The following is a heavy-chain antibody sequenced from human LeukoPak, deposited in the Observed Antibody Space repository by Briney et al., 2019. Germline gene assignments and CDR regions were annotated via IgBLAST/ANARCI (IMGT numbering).Heavy chain of an antibody. D-gene: IGHD3-10*01. CDR1: GGYISSGSYY. CDR2: IYTSGST. J-gene: IGHJ4*02. Sequence: SETLSLTCTVSGGYISSGSYYWSWIRQPAGKGLEWIGRIYTSGSTNYNPSLKSRVTISVDTSKNQFSLKLSSVTAADTAVYYCARGVQRGELGYWGQGTLVTVSS. V-gene: IGHV4-61*02. CDR3: ARGVQRGELGY.